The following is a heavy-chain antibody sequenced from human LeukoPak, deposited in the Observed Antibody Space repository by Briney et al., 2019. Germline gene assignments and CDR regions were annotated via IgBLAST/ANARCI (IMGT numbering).Heavy chain of an antibody. CDR2: IYHSGST. CDR1: GGSISSGGYS. D-gene: IGHD3-16*02. Sequence: SQTLSLTCGVSGGSISSGGYSWSWIRQPPGKGLEWIGYIYHSGSTYYNPSLKSRVTISVDRSKNQFSLKLSFVTAADTAVYYCARVSSRYDYVWGTYRYIDSWGQGTLVTVSS. CDR3: ARVSSRYDYVWGTYRYIDS. J-gene: IGHJ4*02. V-gene: IGHV4-30-2*01.